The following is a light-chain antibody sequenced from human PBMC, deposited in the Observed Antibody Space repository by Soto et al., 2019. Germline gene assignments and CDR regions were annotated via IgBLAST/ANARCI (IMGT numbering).Light chain of an antibody. CDR2: EVS. J-gene: IGLJ1*01. CDR1: SSDVGGYNY. V-gene: IGLV2-14*01. CDR3: SSYTSSSPYV. Sequence: QSVLTQPASVSGSPGQSITISCTGTSSDVGGYNYVSWYQQHPGKAPKLMIYEVSNRPSGVSNRFSGSKSGNTASLTISGLQAEDEAGYYCSSYTSSSPYVFGTGTKVTV.